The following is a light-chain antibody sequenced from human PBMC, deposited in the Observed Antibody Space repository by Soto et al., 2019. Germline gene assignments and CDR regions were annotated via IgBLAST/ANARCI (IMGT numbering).Light chain of an antibody. CDR1: SSDVGSYNL. CDR3: CSYAGSSTLV. Sequence: QSVLTQPASVSGSPGQSITISCTGTSSDVGSYNLLSWYQHHPGKAPKLMIYEGSKRPSGVSNRFSGSKSGNTASLTISGLQAEDEADYYCCSYAGSSTLVFGGGTKLTVL. J-gene: IGLJ2*01. V-gene: IGLV2-23*01. CDR2: EGS.